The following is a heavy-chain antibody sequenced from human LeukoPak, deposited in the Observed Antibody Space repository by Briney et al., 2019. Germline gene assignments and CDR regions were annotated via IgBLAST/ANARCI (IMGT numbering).Heavy chain of an antibody. V-gene: IGHV4-38-2*02. CDR2: FYHSGST. D-gene: IGHD2-15*01. CDR3: ARTAPGYCSGGSCYLYYYYYYMDV. Sequence: SETLSLTCTVSGYSISSGYYWGWIRQPPGKGLEWIGSFYHSGSTYYNPSLKSRVTISVDTSKNQFSLKLSSVTAADTAVYYCARTAPGYCSGGSCYLYYYYYYMDVWGKGTTVTISS. CDR1: GYSISSGYY. J-gene: IGHJ6*03.